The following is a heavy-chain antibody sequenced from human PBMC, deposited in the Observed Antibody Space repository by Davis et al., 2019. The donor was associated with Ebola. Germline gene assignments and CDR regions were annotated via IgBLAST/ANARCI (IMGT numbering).Heavy chain of an antibody. CDR1: GFTFSSYA. V-gene: IGHV3-64D*08. CDR3: VKSDWGYYYRMDV. D-gene: IGHD7-27*01. J-gene: IGHJ6*02. Sequence: GESLKISCSASGFTFSSYAMHWVRQAPGKGLEYVSAISSNGGSTYYADSVKGRFTISRDNSKNTLYLQMSSLRAEDTAVYYCVKSDWGYYYRMDVWGQGTTVTVSS. CDR2: ISSNGGST.